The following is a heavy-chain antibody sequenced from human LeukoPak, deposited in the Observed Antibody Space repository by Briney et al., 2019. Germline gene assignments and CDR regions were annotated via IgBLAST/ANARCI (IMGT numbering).Heavy chain of an antibody. J-gene: IGHJ4*02. V-gene: IGHV3-30*02. CDR2: IRNDETEI. CDR1: GFTFSSYW. Sequence: QSGGSLRLSCAASGFTFSSYWMIWVRQAPGKGLEWVSFIRNDETEIHYADFAKGRFTISRDRSKNSVYLQMNSLRPDDTAVYYCAKDGGRYRFDYWGQGTMVTVSS. CDR3: AKDGGRYRFDY. D-gene: IGHD3-16*02.